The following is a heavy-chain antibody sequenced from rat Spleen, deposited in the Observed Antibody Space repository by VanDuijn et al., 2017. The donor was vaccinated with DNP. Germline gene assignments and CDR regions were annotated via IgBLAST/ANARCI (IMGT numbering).Heavy chain of an antibody. Sequence: EVQLVESGGGLVQPGRSMKLSCAASGFTFSNYYMAWVRQAPTKGLEWVASISTGGGNTYYRDSVKGRFTISRHNAKSTLYLQMDSQRSEETATYCCARHGDGNCGFDCFAYWGQGTLVTVSS. J-gene: IGHJ3*01. V-gene: IGHV5S11*01. D-gene: IGHD1-10*01. CDR2: ISTGGGNT. CDR1: GFTFSNYY. CDR3: ARHGDGNCGFDCFAY.